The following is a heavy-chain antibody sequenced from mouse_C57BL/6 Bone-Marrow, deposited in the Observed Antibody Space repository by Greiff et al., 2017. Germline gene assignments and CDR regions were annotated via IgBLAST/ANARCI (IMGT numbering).Heavy chain of an antibody. J-gene: IGHJ1*03. CDR3: ERERGDYGSSYGYWYFDV. V-gene: IGHV1-64*01. CDR2: IHPNSGST. CDR1: GYTFTSYW. D-gene: IGHD1-1*01. Sequence: QVQLQQPGAELVKPGASVKLSCKASGYTFTSYWMHWVKQRPGQGLEWIGMIHPNSGSTNYNEKFKSKATLTVDKSSSTAYMKLSSLTSEDSAVYYCERERGDYGSSYGYWYFDVWGTGTTVTVSS.